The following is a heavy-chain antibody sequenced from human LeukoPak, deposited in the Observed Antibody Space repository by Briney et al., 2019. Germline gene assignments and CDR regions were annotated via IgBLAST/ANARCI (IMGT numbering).Heavy chain of an antibody. V-gene: IGHV3-30*02. CDR3: ATYFYASGNYYNYIYY. CDR1: GFAFSRYG. J-gene: IGHJ4*02. D-gene: IGHD3-10*01. CDR2: IRYDESDK. Sequence: GGSLRLSCAASGFAFSRYGMHWLRQAPGKGLEWVAFIRYDESDKKYKDSVKGRFTVSKDNSKNTVFLQMNSLRFEDTALYYCATYFYASGNYYNYIYYWGQGALVTVSS.